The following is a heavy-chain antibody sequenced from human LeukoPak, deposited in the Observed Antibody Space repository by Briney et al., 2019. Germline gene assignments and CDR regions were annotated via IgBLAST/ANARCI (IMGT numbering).Heavy chain of an antibody. CDR1: GFTFSSFW. CDR2: IKQDGSEK. J-gene: IGHJ4*02. CDR3: ARDSLYDSSGYPPKFDY. V-gene: IGHV3-7*01. Sequence: GGSLRLSCAASGFTFSSFWMGWVRQAPGNGLEWVANIKQDGSEKYYVDYVKGRFTISRDNAKNSLYLQMNSLGAEDTAVYYCARDSLYDSSGYPPKFDYWGQGTLVTVSS. D-gene: IGHD3-22*01.